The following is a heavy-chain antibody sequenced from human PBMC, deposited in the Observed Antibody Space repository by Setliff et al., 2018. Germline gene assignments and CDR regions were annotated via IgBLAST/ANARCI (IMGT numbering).Heavy chain of an antibody. D-gene: IGHD5-12*01. J-gene: IGHJ4*02. Sequence: PGESLKISCKDSGYSFITYWIGWVRQMPGKGLDWMGIIYAGNSQIKYGPSFQGQFTISVDKSISTAYLQWSSLKASDTAIYYCARHRVGNSGYAIPILDFWGQGALVTVS. CDR1: GYSFITYW. CDR3: ARHRVGNSGYAIPILDF. V-gene: IGHV5-51*01. CDR2: IYAGNSQI.